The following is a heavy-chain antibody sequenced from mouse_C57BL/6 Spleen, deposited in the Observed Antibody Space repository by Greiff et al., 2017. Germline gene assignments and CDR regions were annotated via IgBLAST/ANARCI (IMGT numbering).Heavy chain of an antibody. J-gene: IGHJ4*01. V-gene: IGHV5-4*01. CDR3: TIEVDYYGSSAFAISY. Sequence: EVKLVESGGGLVKPGGSLKLSCAASGFTFSSYAMSWVRQTPEKRLEWVATISDGGSYTYYPDNVKGRFTISRDNAKNNLYMQMSPLKSEDSSMYYCTIEVDYYGSSAFAISYWGQETSVTVSS. D-gene: IGHD1-1*01. CDR1: GFTFSSYA. CDR2: ISDGGSYT.